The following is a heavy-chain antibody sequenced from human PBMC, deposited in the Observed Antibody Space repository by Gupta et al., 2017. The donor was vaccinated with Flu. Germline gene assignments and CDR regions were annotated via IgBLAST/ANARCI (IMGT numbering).Heavy chain of an antibody. J-gene: IGHJ3*02. V-gene: IGHV1-69*01. CDR1: YA. CDR2: IIPIFGTA. CDR3: AREKSSSGYPPDAFDI. Sequence: YAISWVRQAPGQGLEWMGGIIPIFGTANYAQKFQGRVTITADESTSTAYMELSSLRSEDTAVYYCAREKSSSGYPPDAFDIWGQGTMVTVSS. D-gene: IGHD3-22*01.